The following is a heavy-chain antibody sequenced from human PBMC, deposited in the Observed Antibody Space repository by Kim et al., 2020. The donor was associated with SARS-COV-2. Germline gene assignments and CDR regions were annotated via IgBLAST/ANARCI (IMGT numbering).Heavy chain of an antibody. CDR1: GLTFSSYA. Sequence: GGSLRLSCAASGLTFSSYAMHWVRQAPGKGLEWVAVIWYDGSNEYYADSVKGRFSISRDNSKNTLYLQMNSLRAEDTAVYYCTKDVEAGRSYRAIDYWGQGTLVTVSS. CDR3: TKDVEAGRSYRAIDY. V-gene: IGHV3-33*06. J-gene: IGHJ4*02. D-gene: IGHD3-10*01. CDR2: IWYDGSNE.